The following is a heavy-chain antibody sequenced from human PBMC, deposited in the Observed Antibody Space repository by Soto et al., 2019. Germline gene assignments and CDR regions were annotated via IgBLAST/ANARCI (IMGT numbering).Heavy chain of an antibody. CDR2: ITGSSDYT. V-gene: IGHV3-23*01. CDR1: VFIFISYA. J-gene: IGHJ4*02. CDR3: AKEQTTGAHYALDY. D-gene: IGHD2-8*02. Sequence: GGSLRLSCESSVFIFISYAMNWVRQAPGKGLQWVSSITGSSDYTSYIASVKGRFTISRDNSKNTLYLQMNSLRAEDTAVYFCAKEQTTGAHYALDYWSQGTLVTVSS.